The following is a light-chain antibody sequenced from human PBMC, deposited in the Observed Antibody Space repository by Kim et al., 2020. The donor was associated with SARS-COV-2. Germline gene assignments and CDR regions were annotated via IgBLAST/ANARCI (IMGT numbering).Light chain of an antibody. Sequence: PGKAARTTCGGKHLRSKSVHWYRQKTGRAPVLVIHYDSDRPSGIPERFSGSNSGKTATLNISRVEVGDEADYYCQVWDSGTDHVVFGGGTQLTVL. CDR1: HLRSKS. J-gene: IGLJ2*01. CDR2: YDS. V-gene: IGLV3-21*04. CDR3: QVWDSGTDHVV.